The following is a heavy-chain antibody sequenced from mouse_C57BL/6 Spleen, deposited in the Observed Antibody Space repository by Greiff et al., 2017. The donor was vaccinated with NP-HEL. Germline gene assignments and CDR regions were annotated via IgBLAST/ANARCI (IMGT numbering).Heavy chain of an antibody. CDR2: ISDGGSYT. V-gene: IGHV5-4*01. CDR3: ARDLNWDLAY. Sequence: EVHLVESGGGLVKPGGSLKLSCAASGFTFSSYAISWVRQTPEKRLEWVATISDGGSYTYYPDNVKGRFTISRDNAKNNLYLQMSHLKSEDTAMYYCARDLNWDLAYWGQGTLVTVSA. D-gene: IGHD4-1*01. J-gene: IGHJ3*01. CDR1: GFTFSSYA.